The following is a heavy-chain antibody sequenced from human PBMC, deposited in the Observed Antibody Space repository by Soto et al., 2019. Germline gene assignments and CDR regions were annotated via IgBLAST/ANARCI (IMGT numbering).Heavy chain of an antibody. CDR2: INHSGST. CDR1: GGSFSGYY. J-gene: IGHJ4*02. V-gene: IGHV4-34*01. D-gene: IGHD1-1*01. CDR3: ARGRATDTPNVNYFDY. Sequence: SETLSLTCAVYGGSFSGYYWSWIRQPPGKGLEWIGEINHSGSTNYNPSLKSRVTISVDTSKNQFSLKLSSVTAADTAVYYCARGRATDTPNVNYFDYWGQGTLVTVSS.